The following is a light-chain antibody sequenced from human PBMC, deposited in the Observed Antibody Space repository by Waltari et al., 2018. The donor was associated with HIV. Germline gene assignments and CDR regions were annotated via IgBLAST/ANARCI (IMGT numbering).Light chain of an antibody. CDR2: KAS. J-gene: IGKJ2*01. Sequence: DIQMTQSPSTLSASVGDRVTITCLASQSISSWLAWYQQKPGKAPKLLIYKASSLESGVPSRFSGSGSGTEFTLTISSLQPDDFATYYCQQYNGSPYTFGQGTKLEIK. CDR3: QQYNGSPYT. CDR1: QSISSW. V-gene: IGKV1-5*03.